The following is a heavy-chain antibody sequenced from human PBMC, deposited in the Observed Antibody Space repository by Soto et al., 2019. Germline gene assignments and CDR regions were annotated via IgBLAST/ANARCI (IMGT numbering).Heavy chain of an antibody. CDR2: INHSGST. D-gene: IGHD6-13*01. V-gene: IGHV4-34*01. CDR1: GGSFSGYY. Sequence: SETLSLTCAVYGGSFSGYYWSWIRQPPGKGLEWIGEINHSGSTNYNPSLKSRVTISVDTSKNQFSLKLSSVTAADTAVYYCARGRAGYSSSWESNYYYYYYMDVWGKGTTVTVSS. J-gene: IGHJ6*03. CDR3: ARGRAGYSSSWESNYYYYYYMDV.